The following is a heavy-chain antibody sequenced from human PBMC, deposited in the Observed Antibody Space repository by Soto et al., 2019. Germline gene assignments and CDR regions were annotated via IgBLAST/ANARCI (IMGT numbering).Heavy chain of an antibody. CDR3: ARGLGSGYYYYGMDI. D-gene: IGHD3-10*01. Sequence: GESLKISCRGSGYSFTSYWVGWVRQMPGKGLEWMGLIYPGDSDTRYSPSFQGQVTISADKSISTAYLQWGSLKASDTAMYYCARGLGSGYYYYGMDIWGQGTTVTVSS. CDR1: GYSFTSYW. CDR2: IYPGDSDT. V-gene: IGHV5-51*01. J-gene: IGHJ6*02.